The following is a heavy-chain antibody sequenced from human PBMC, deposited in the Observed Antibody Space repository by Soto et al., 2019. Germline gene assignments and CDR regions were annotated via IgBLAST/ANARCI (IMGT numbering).Heavy chain of an antibody. CDR1: GGSFSGYY. Sequence: PSETLSLTCAVYGGSFSGYYWSWIRQPPGKGLEWIGEINHSGSTNYNPSLKSRVTISVDTSKNQFSLKLSSVTAADTAVYYCGRGLREEGQLVGPGYYYYMDVWGKGTTVTVSS. CDR3: GRGLREEGQLVGPGYYYYMDV. J-gene: IGHJ6*03. D-gene: IGHD6-6*01. CDR2: INHSGST. V-gene: IGHV4-34*01.